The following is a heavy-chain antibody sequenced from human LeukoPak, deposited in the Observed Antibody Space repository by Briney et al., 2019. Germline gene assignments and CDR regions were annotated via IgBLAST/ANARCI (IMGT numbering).Heavy chain of an antibody. D-gene: IGHD6-13*01. CDR3: ARDPALLVGGSSWSFDY. V-gene: IGHV1-46*01. J-gene: IGHJ4*02. CDR1: GYTFTSNY. Sequence: ASVKVSCKAFGYTFTSNYMHWVRQAPGQGPEWMGVISPSGGSTAYAQKFQGRVTLTRDMSTSTDYLELSSLRSDDTAVYYCARDPALLVGGSSWSFDYWGQGTLVTVSS. CDR2: ISPSGGST.